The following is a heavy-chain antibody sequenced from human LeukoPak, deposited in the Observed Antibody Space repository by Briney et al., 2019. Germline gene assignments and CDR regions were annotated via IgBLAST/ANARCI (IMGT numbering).Heavy chain of an antibody. CDR2: IWYDGSNK. CDR3: AKDASMNTILLGAFDI. J-gene: IGHJ3*02. CDR1: GFTFSSYG. V-gene: IGHV3-33*06. D-gene: IGHD3-9*01. Sequence: GGSLRLSCAASGFTFSSYGMHWVRQAPGKGLEWVAVIWYDGSNKYYADSVKGRFTISRDNSKNTLYLQMNSLRAEDTAVYYCAKDASMNTILLGAFDIWGQGTMVTVSS.